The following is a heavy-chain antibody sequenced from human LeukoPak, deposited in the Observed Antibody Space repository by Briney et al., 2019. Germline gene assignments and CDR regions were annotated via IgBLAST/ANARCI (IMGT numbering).Heavy chain of an antibody. CDR3: AVSLTTGGYYGMDV. D-gene: IGHD1-1*01. V-gene: IGHV1-24*01. Sequence: GASVKVSCKVSGCTLTELSLHWVRQAPGKGLEWMGRFDPEDGETIYARKFQGRVTMTEDTSTDTAYMELSSLRSEDTAVYFCAVSLTTGGYYGMDVWGQGTTVTVSS. J-gene: IGHJ6*02. CDR2: FDPEDGET. CDR1: GCTLTELS.